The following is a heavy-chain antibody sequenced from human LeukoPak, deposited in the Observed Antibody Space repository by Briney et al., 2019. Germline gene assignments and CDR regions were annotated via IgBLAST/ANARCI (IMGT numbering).Heavy chain of an antibody. CDR1: GYTFTDYF. J-gene: IGHJ4*02. D-gene: IGHD6-13*01. CDR2: INPISGGA. V-gene: IGHV1-2*02. Sequence: GASVKVSCKASGYTFTDYFLHWVRQAPGQGLECMGWINPISGGAKYGQKFQGRVTMTRDTSTNTAYMELSRLTSDDTAVYFCARDKAAGLGIFDYWGQGTLATVSS. CDR3: ARDKAAGLGIFDY.